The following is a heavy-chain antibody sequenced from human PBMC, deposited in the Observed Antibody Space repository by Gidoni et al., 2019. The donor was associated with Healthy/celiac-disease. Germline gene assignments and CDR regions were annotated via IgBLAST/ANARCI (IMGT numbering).Heavy chain of an antibody. CDR3: ARGSRFGVGATNFDY. V-gene: IGHV1-18*01. D-gene: IGHD1-26*01. J-gene: IGHJ4*02. CDR2: ISAYNGNT. CDR1: CYTFSRYG. Sequence: VQLVQSGAAVKKPGASVQVSCKASCYTFSRYGIRWVRQAPGQGPEWMGWISAYNGNTNDAQKLQGRVTMTTDTSTSTAYMELRSLRSDDTAVYYSARGSRFGVGATNFDYWGQGTLVTVSS.